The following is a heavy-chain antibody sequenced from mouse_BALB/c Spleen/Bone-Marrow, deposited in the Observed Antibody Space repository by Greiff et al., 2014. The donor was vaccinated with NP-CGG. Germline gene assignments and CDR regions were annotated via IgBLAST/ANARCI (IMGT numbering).Heavy chain of an antibody. V-gene: IGHV1-4*01. CDR2: INPSSGYT. CDR1: GYTFTSYT. Sequence: VNVVESGAELARPGASVKMSCKASGYTFTSYTMHWVKQRPGQGLEWIGYINPSSGYTNYNQKFKDKATLTADKSSSAAYMQLSSLTSEDSAVYYCARFFYDYDGPWFAYWGQGTLVTVSA. CDR3: ARFFYDYDGPWFAY. J-gene: IGHJ3*01. D-gene: IGHD2-4*01.